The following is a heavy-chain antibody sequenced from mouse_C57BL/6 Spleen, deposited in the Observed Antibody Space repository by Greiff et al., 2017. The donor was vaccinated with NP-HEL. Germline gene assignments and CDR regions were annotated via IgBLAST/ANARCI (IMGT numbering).Heavy chain of an antibody. D-gene: IGHD1-1*01. CDR3: TLNYGSRSGDY. CDR2: IDPEDGDT. J-gene: IGHJ4*01. Sequence: EVQLQQSGAELVRPGASVKLSCTASGFNIKDYYMHWVKQRPEQGLEWIGRIDPEDGDTEYAPKFQGKATMTADTSSNTAYLQLSSLTSEDTAVYYCTLNYGSRSGDYWGQGTSVTVSS. CDR1: GFNIKDYY. V-gene: IGHV14-1*01.